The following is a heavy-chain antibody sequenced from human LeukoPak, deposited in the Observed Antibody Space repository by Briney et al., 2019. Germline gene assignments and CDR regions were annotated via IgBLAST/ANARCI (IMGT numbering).Heavy chain of an antibody. CDR1: GSTFSSYS. CDR2: ISSSSSTI. V-gene: IGHV3-48*04. CDR3: ARDPTIFEGSDYMDV. D-gene: IGHD2-21*01. Sequence: PGGSLRLSCAASGSTFSSYSMNWVRQAPGKGLEWVSYISSSSSTIYYADSVKGRFTISRDNAKNSLYLQMNSLRAEDTAVYYCARDPTIFEGSDYMDVWGKGTTVTVSS. J-gene: IGHJ6*03.